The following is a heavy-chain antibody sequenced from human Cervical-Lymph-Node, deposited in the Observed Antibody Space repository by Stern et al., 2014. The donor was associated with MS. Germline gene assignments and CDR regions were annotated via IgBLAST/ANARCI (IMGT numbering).Heavy chain of an antibody. CDR2: INAANGTT. CDR1: GYTFTGYT. D-gene: IGHD5-18*01. CDR3: ARLRASGYSYGYGFDY. J-gene: IGHJ4*02. V-gene: IGHV1-3*01. Sequence: QMQLVQSGAEVKKPGASVKVSCKASGYTFTGYTMHWVRQAPGQRLEWMGWINAANGTTKYSEKFLGRLTITNDASASTAYMELSSLRSEDTAIYYCARLRASGYSYGYGFDYWGQGTLVTVSS.